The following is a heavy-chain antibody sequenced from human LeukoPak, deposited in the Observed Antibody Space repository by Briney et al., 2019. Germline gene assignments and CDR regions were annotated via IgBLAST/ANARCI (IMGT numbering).Heavy chain of an antibody. V-gene: IGHV3-30*02. J-gene: IGHJ4*02. CDR2: IRYDGSNK. CDR1: GFTFSSYG. D-gene: IGHD2-2*01. Sequence: GGSLRLSCAASGFTFSSYGMHWVRQAPGKGLEWVAFIRYDGSNKYYADSVKGRFTISRDNSKNTLYLQMNSLRAEDTAVYYCAKDRGVVPAYFDYWGQGALVTVSS. CDR3: AKDRGVVPAYFDY.